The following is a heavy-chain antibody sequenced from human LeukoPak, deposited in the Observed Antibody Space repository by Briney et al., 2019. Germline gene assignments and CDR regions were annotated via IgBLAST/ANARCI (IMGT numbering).Heavy chain of an antibody. CDR1: GYSISSGYY. CDR2: IYHSGST. J-gene: IGHJ4*02. CDR3: ARVYDSSGYYYHYFDY. D-gene: IGHD3-22*01. V-gene: IGHV4-38-2*02. Sequence: KSSETLSLTCTVSGYSISSGYYWGWIRQPPGKGLEWIGSIYHSGSTYYNPSLKSRATISVDTSKNQLSLKLSSVTAADTAVYYCARVYDSSGYYYHYFDYWGQGTLVTVSS.